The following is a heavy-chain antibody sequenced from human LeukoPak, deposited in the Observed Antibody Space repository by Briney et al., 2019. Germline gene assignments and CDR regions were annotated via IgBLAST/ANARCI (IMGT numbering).Heavy chain of an antibody. CDR3: ARDVPKYSSSWSNDY. D-gene: IGHD6-13*01. CDR2: ISAYNGNT. V-gene: IGHV1-18*01. J-gene: IGHJ4*02. CDR1: GYTFTSYG. Sequence: ASVKVSCKASGYTFTSYGISWERQAPGQGLEWMGWISAYNGNTNYAQKLQGRVTMTTDTSTSTAYMELRSLRSDDTAVYYCARDVPKYSSSWSNDYWGQGTLGTVSS.